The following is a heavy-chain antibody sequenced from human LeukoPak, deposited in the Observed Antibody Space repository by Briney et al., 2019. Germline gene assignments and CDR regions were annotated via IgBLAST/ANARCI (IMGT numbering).Heavy chain of an antibody. J-gene: IGHJ4*02. CDR2: IYYSGST. CDR1: GASISSYY. D-gene: IGHD2-21*01. V-gene: IGHV4-59*01. Sequence: TSETLSLTCTVSGASISSYYWSWIRQPPGKGLEWIGYIYYSGSTNYNPSLKSRVTISVDTSKNQFSLNLTSLTAADTAVYYCAKGGKGFPLGLRFDSWGQGTLVSVSS. CDR3: AKGGKGFPLGLRFDS.